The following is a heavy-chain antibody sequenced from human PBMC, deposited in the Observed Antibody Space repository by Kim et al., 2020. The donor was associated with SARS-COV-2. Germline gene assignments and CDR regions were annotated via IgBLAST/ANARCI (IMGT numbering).Heavy chain of an antibody. Sequence: GGSLRLSCLVSGFTYSSYAMSWVRQAPGKGLEWVSYISVSGDRTDYVDSVRGRFTISRDNSKNTLNLQMNSLRAEDTAVYYCLRKNCYCFDYWVQGTLFT. CDR3: LRKNCYCFDY. D-gene: IGHD2-15*01. CDR1: GFTYSSYA. J-gene: IGHJ4*02. CDR2: ISVSGDRT. V-gene: IGHV3-23*01.